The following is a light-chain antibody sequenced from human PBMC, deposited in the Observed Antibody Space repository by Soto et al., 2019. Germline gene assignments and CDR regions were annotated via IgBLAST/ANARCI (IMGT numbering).Light chain of an antibody. J-gene: IGKJ1*01. V-gene: IGKV3-15*01. CDR2: FPS. Sequence: ELDISQYQNTLSASPRERATLSFRASQYIINNLAWYQQKPGQAPRLLIFFPSTRVTGIPARFSGSGSGTGFSFAVSGFLPKHFADLSCQLYYYWGRTLGQGTKVDIK. CDR1: QYIINN. CDR3: QLYYYWGRT.